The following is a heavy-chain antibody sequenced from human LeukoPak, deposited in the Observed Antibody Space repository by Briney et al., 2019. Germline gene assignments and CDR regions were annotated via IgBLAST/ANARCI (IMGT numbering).Heavy chain of an antibody. CDR3: AGYHTYGVTTPPLGY. Sequence: SETLSLTCTVSGGSIYTYYWSWIRQPAGKGLEWIGRIYTSGSTNYNPSLKSRVTMSVDTSKNQFSLKLRSVTAADTAVYYCAGYHTYGVTTPPLGYWGQGTLVTVSS. CDR1: GGSIYTYY. V-gene: IGHV4-4*07. D-gene: IGHD4-17*01. J-gene: IGHJ4*02. CDR2: IYTSGST.